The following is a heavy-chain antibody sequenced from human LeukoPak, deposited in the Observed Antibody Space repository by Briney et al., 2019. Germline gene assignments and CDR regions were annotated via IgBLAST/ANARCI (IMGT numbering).Heavy chain of an antibody. CDR3: ARGITAVGRVFDY. V-gene: IGHV3-48*03. CDR1: GFTFSSYE. Sequence: GGSLRLSCAASGFTFSSYEMNWVRQAPGKGLEWVSYISSSGSTIYYADSVKGRFTISRDNAKNSLYLQMNSLRAEDTAVYYCARGITAVGRVFDYWGQGTLVTVSS. D-gene: IGHD6-13*01. CDR2: ISSSGSTI. J-gene: IGHJ4*02.